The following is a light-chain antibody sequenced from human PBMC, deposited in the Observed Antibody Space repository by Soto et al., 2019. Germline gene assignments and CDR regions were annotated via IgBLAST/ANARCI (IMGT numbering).Light chain of an antibody. Sequence: EIVLTQSPATLSLSPGERVTLSCRASQRFSSYLACYQQKPGQAPRLLIYDASKRATAIPARFSGRGSGTEFTLTISSLEPEDFAVYYCQQRSNWPPVITFGHGTRLEIK. CDR3: QQRSNWPPVIT. J-gene: IGKJ5*01. CDR2: DAS. V-gene: IGKV3-11*01. CDR1: QRFSSY.